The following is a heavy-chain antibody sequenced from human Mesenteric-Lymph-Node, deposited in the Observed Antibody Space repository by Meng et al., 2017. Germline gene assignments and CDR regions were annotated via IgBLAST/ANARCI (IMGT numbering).Heavy chain of an antibody. D-gene: IGHD3-10*01. J-gene: IGHJ3*02. CDR2: INHRGST. Sequence: GSLRLSCAVYGGSFSGYYWSWIRQPPGKGLEWIGEINHRGSTNYNPSLKSRVTISVDTSKNQFSLKLSSVTAADTAVYYCARMGHYYGSGKGDAFDIWGQGTMVTVSS. CDR1: GGSFSGYY. CDR3: ARMGHYYGSGKGDAFDI. V-gene: IGHV4-34*01.